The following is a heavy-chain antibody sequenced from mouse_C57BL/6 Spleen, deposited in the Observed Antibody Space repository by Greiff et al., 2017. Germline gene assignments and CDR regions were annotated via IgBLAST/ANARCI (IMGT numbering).Heavy chain of an antibody. D-gene: IGHD1-1*01. V-gene: IGHV1-62-2*01. CDR2: FYPGSGSI. CDR3: AIHEGGNYYGSSYAMDY. J-gene: IGHJ4*01. CDR1: GYTFTEYT. Sequence: VQLQQSGAELVKPGASVKLSCKASGYTFTEYTIHWVKQRSGQGLEWIGWFYPGSGSIKYNEKFKDKATLTADKSSSTVYMELSRLTSEDSAVYFWAIHEGGNYYGSSYAMDYWGQGTSVTVSS.